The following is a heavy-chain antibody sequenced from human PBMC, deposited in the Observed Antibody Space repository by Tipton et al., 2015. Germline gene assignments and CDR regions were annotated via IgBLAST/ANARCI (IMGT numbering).Heavy chain of an antibody. CDR2: IKPDGSES. CDR3: ARFDCSGGNCYSDGMDV. CDR1: GFTFSNYW. D-gene: IGHD2-15*01. J-gene: IGHJ6*02. V-gene: IGHV3-7*01. Sequence: SLRLSCAASGFTFSNYWMTWVRQAPGKGLEWVANIKPDGSESYYVDSVKGRFTISRDNAKKSLYLQMNSLRDEDTAVYYCARFDCSGGNCYSDGMDVWGQGTTVTVSS.